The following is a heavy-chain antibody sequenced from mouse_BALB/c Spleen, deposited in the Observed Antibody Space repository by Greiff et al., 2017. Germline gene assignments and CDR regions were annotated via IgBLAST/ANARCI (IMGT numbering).Heavy chain of an antibody. CDR1: GYSFTGYN. D-gene: IGHD1-1*01. CDR3: ARFGGSSYAFDY. J-gene: IGHJ2*01. CDR2: IDPYYGGT. V-gene: IGHV1-39*01. Sequence: VHVKQSGPELEKPGASVKISCKASGYSFTGYNMNWVKQSNGKSLEWIGNIDPYYGGTSYNQKFKGKATLTVDKSSSTAYMQLKSLTSEDSAVYYCARFGGSSYAFDYWGQGTTLTVSS.